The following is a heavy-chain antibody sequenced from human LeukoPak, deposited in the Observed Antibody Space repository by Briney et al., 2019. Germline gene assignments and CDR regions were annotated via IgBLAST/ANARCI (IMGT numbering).Heavy chain of an antibody. D-gene: IGHD3-3*01. J-gene: IGHJ4*02. V-gene: IGHV3-30*02. CDR3: ARGGYYGSGRYYFDS. CDR1: GFTFSSYG. CDR2: IRYDGSNK. Sequence: GGSLRLSCAASGFTFSSYGMHWVRQAPGKGLEWVAFIRYDGSNKYYADSVKGRFTISRDNAKNTLHLQMNSLRAEDTAVYYCARGGYYGSGRYYFDSWGQGTLVTVSS.